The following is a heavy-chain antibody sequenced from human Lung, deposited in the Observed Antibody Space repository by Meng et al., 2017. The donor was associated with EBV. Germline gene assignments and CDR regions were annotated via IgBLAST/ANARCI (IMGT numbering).Heavy chain of an antibody. D-gene: IGHD3-10*01. J-gene: IGHJ5*02. CDR3: ARDNRYYGSGSYYLP. CDR2: IYYSGST. CDR1: GGSISRSSYF. Sequence: LPPQEECPGLVTPSETPALICTVSGGSISRSSYFWGWIRQPPGKGLEWIGSIYYSGSTYYNPSLRSRVTISVDTSKNQFSLKLSSVTAADTAVYYCARDNRYYGSGSYYLPWGQGTLVTVSS. V-gene: IGHV4-39*02.